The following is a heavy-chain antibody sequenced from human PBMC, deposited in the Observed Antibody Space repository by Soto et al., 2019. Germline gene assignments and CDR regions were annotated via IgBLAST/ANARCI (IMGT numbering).Heavy chain of an antibody. CDR3: ARQQLLPFYYALDV. Sequence: LSLTCNVSGGSISGYYWSWIRQSPGKGLEYIGYIYYRGSTNYNSSLKSRVTMSVDTSRNQFSLKMNSVTAADTAVYYCARQQLLPFYYALDVWGQGTTVTVSS. CDR2: IYYRGST. CDR1: GGSISGYY. V-gene: IGHV4-59*01. J-gene: IGHJ6*02. D-gene: IGHD1-26*01.